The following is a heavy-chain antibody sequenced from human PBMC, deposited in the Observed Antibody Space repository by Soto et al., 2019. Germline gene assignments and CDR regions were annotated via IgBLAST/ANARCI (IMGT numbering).Heavy chain of an antibody. D-gene: IGHD3-22*01. V-gene: IGHV3-7*01. J-gene: IGHJ4*02. Sequence: VQLVESGGGLVQPGGSLRLSCAASGFTFSSYWMSWVRQAPGKGLEWVANIKQDGSEKYYVDSVKGRFTISRDNAKNSLYLQMNSLRAEDTAVYYCARVSYYDSSGYYEAYFDYWGQGTLVTVSS. CDR1: GFTFSSYW. CDR2: IKQDGSEK. CDR3: ARVSYYDSSGYYEAYFDY.